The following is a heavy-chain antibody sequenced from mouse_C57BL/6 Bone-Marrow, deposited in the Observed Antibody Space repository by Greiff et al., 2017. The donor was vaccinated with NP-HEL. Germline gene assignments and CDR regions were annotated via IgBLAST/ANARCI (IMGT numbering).Heavy chain of an antibody. V-gene: IGHV2-2*01. CDR1: GFSLTSYG. D-gene: IGHD2-4*01. CDR3: AIYDYDAWYFDV. Sequence: VQLQQSGPGLVQPSQSLSITCTVSGFSLTSYGVHWVRQSPGKGLEWLGVIWSGGSTDYNAAFISRLSISKDNSKSQVFFKMNSLQADDTAIYYCAIYDYDAWYFDVWGTGTTVTVSS. CDR2: IWSGGST. J-gene: IGHJ1*03.